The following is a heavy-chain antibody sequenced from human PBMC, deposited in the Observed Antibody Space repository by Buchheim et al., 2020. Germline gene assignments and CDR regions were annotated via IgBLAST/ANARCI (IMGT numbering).Heavy chain of an antibody. CDR2: ISYDGSNK. Sequence: QVQLVESGGGVVQPGRSLRLSCAASGFTFSSYAMHWVRQAPGKGLEWVAVISYDGSNKYYADSVKGRFTISRDNSKNTLYLQMNSLRAEDTAVYYCARDLGRYDFWSGMGGYYYYGMDVWGQGTT. V-gene: IGHV3-30-3*01. D-gene: IGHD3-3*01. CDR1: GFTFSSYA. J-gene: IGHJ6*02. CDR3: ARDLGRYDFWSGMGGYYYYGMDV.